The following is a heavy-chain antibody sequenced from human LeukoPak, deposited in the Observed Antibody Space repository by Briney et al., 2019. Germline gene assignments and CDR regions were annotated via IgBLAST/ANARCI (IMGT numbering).Heavy chain of an antibody. CDR3: ARDLGGVVPAAHFDY. J-gene: IGHJ4*02. CDR1: GYTFTSYY. CDR2: INPSGGST. D-gene: IGHD2-2*01. V-gene: IGHV1-46*01. Sequence: ASVKVSCKASGYTFTSYYMHWVRQAPGQGLEWMGIINPSGGSTSYAQKFQGRVTMTRDTSTSTVHMELSSLRSEDTAVYYCARDLGGVVPAAHFDYWGQGTLVTVSS.